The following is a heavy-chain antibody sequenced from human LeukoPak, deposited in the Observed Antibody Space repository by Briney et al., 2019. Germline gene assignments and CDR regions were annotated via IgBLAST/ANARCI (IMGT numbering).Heavy chain of an antibody. D-gene: IGHD4-17*01. J-gene: IGHJ4*02. CDR2: IYSGGST. V-gene: IGHV3-53*01. CDR1: GFTVSSNY. CDR3: ARGGGDYGFDY. Sequence: PGGSLRLFCAASGFTVSSNYMSWVRQAPGEGLEWGSVIYSGGSTYYADSVKGRFTISRNNSKNTLYLQMNSLRTEEKTVYYSARGGGDYGFDYWGQGTLVTVSS.